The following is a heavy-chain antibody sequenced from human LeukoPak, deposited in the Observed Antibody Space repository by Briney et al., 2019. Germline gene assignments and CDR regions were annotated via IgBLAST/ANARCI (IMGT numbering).Heavy chain of an antibody. D-gene: IGHD6-6*01. J-gene: IGHJ6*03. CDR2: LNHSGST. CDR3: AREGLEYSSSSGLIDYYYMDV. Sequence: PSETLSLTCTVYGGSFSGYYWSWIRQPPGKGLEWIGELNHSGSTNYNPSLKSRVTISVDTSKNQFSLKLSSVTAADTAVYYCAREGLEYSSSSGLIDYYYMDVWGKGTTVTVSS. V-gene: IGHV4-34*01. CDR1: GGSFSGYY.